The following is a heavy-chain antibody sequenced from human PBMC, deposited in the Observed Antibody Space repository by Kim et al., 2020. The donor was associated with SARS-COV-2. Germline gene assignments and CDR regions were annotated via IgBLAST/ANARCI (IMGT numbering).Heavy chain of an antibody. CDR3: ATNLAAAGVV. J-gene: IGHJ4*02. D-gene: IGHD6-13*01. V-gene: IGHV3-66*01. CDR2: DKT. Sequence: DKTYYVESTKGKLTISRKNTKNTLYLQMSSLRVEDTAVYYCATNLAAAGVVWGQGTLVTVSS.